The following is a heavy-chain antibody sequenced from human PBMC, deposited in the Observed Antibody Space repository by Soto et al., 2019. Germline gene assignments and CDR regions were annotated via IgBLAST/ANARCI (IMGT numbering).Heavy chain of an antibody. D-gene: IGHD4-17*01. Sequence: SETLSLTCTVSSGSISSYYWSWIRQPPGKGLEWIGYIYYSGSTNYNPSLKSRVTISVDTSKNQFSLKLSSVTAADTAVYYCARGSPYGDYYYYGMDVWGQGTTVTVSS. J-gene: IGHJ6*02. CDR2: IYYSGST. V-gene: IGHV4-59*01. CDR1: SGSISSYY. CDR3: ARGSPYGDYYYYGMDV.